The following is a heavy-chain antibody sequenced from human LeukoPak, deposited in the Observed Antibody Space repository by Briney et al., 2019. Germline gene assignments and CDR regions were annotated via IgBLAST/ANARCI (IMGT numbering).Heavy chain of an antibody. D-gene: IGHD1-26*01. CDR1: GFTFSSYS. CDR2: ISGSGGST. CDR3: AKPPHSGSYFVFDY. J-gene: IGHJ4*02. Sequence: PGGSLRLSCAASGFTFSSYSMNWVRQAPGKGLEWVSAISGSGGSTYYADSVKGRFTISRDNSKNTLYLQMNSLRAEDTAVYYCAKPPHSGSYFVFDYWGQGTLVTVSS. V-gene: IGHV3-23*01.